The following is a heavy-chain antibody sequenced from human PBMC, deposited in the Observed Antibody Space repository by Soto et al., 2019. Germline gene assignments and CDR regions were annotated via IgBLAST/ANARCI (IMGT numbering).Heavy chain of an antibody. CDR2: IKGGNGNT. J-gene: IGHJ5*02. CDR1: GYTFTGYE. V-gene: IGHV1-3*01. Sequence: VQLVQSGAEGKKPGASVNIYCESSGYTFTGYELHWVRQAPGQRREWMGWIKGGNGNTKDSQKFQGRITITRATSASTVYMQLTRLRSEDTAVYYFMRSTIRPSWGLIGPVDLWVQGTQVTVSS. D-gene: IGHD3-16*02. CDR3: MRSTIRPSWGLIGPVDL.